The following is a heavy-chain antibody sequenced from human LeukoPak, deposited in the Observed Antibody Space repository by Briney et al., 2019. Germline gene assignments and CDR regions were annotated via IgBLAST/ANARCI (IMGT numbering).Heavy chain of an antibody. CDR1: GGSISNYH. Sequence: SETLSLTCTVSGGSISNYHWSWIRQPPGKGLEWIGYIYYSGSTNYSPSLKSRVTISLDTSKNQFSLQLNSVTPEDTAVYYCAREEAGTYGFEYWGQGTLVTVSS. V-gene: IGHV4-59*12. CDR3: AREEAGTYGFEY. D-gene: IGHD3-10*01. CDR2: IYYSGST. J-gene: IGHJ4*02.